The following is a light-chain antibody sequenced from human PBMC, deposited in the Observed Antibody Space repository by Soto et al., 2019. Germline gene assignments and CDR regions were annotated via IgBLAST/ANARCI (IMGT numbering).Light chain of an antibody. CDR2: KAS. Sequence: DIQMTQSPSSLSASVGDRFTITFRASQTIDSWLAWYQQRPGKPPNLLIYKASTLASGVASRFSGSGSGTEFTLIISGLQPDDSATYYCQQYTNTNNPWMFGQGTKVDI. CDR1: QTIDSW. V-gene: IGKV1-5*03. J-gene: IGKJ1*01. CDR3: QQYTNTNNPWM.